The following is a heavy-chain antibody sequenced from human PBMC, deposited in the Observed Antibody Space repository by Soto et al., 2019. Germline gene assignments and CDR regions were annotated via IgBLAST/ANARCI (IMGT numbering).Heavy chain of an antibody. D-gene: IGHD3-10*01. V-gene: IGHV1-69*18. CDR1: GGTLSSIA. Sequence: QVQLVQSGAEVRKPGSSVKVSCKASGGTLSSIAISWVRQAPGLGLVWMVRIVPIFGTTDNAQKFQGRVTITADESTGTVYMDMTSLRAEDTAMYYCATDTSMCRGRVADTPWFETWGQGTLVTVSS. CDR3: ATDTSMCRGRVADTPWFET. J-gene: IGHJ5*02. CDR2: IVPIFGTT.